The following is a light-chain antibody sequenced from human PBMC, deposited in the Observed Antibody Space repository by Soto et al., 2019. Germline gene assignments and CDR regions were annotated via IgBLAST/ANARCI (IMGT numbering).Light chain of an antibody. J-gene: IGKJ1*01. CDR3: QQYGSSPPA. Sequence: EIVLTQSPGTLSLSPGERATLSCRASQSVSSSYLAWYQQKPGQAPRLLIYAASSRATGIPDRFSGSGSGTDFTLTISRLEPEDFAVYYCQQYGSSPPACGEGTKVEIK. V-gene: IGKV3-20*01. CDR2: AAS. CDR1: QSVSSSY.